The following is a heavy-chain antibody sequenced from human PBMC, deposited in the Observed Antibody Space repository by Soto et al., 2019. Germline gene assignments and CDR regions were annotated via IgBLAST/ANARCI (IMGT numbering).Heavy chain of an antibody. Sequence: SETLSLTCTVSGGSISSGDYYWSWFRQPPGKGVEWIGYIYYSGSTYYTPSLKSRVTISVDTSKNQFSLQLNSVTPEDTAVYYCARDEAGPLDYWGQGTLVTVSS. V-gene: IGHV4-30-4*01. CDR1: GGSISSGDYY. CDR2: IYYSGST. D-gene: IGHD6-13*01. CDR3: ARDEAGPLDY. J-gene: IGHJ4*02.